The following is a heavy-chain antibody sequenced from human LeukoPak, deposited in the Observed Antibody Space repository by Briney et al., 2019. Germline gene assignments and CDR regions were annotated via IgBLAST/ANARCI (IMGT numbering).Heavy chain of an antibody. CDR3: ATFDRASYYYYGMDV. CDR1: GYTFTGYY. CDR2: INPNSGGT. Sequence: GASVKVSCKASGYTFTGYYMHWVRQAPGQGLEWMGWINPNSGGTNYAQKLQGRVTMTTDTSTSTAYMELRSLRSDDTAVYYCATFDRASYYYYGMDVWGQGTTVTVSS. D-gene: IGHD3-10*01. J-gene: IGHJ6*02. V-gene: IGHV1-2*02.